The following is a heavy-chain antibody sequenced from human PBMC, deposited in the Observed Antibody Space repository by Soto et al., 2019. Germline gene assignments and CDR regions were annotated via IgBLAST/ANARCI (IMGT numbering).Heavy chain of an antibody. V-gene: IGHV1-2*02. CDR3: ARGLAAAGTLYYYYGMDV. CDR2: INPNSGGT. D-gene: IGHD6-13*01. CDR1: GYTFTGYY. J-gene: IGHJ6*02. Sequence: ASVKVSCKASGYTFTGYYMHWVRQAPGQGLEWMGWINPNSGGTNYAQKFQGRVTMARDTSISTAYMELSRLRSDDTAVYYCARGLAAAGTLYYYYGMDVWGQGTTVTVSS.